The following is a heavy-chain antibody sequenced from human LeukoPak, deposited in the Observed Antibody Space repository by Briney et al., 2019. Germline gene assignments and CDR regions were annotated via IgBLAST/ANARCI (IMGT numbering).Heavy chain of an antibody. Sequence: GGSLRLSCVASGFTFSRYWMTWFRQAPGKGLEWVANMKQDGSQKNYVDSVKGRFTISRDNAKKSLYLQMNSLRGEDTAVYYCARGGTYDIWGQGTRVTVSS. CDR2: MKQDGSQK. V-gene: IGHV3-7*01. CDR1: GFTFSRYW. J-gene: IGHJ3*02. CDR3: ARGGTYDI.